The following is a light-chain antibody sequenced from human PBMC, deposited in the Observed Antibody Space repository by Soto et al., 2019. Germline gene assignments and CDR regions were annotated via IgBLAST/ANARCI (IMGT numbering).Light chain of an antibody. V-gene: IGLV2-23*02. J-gene: IGLJ3*02. CDR3: CSYANNNTM. Sequence: QSALTQPASVSGSPGQSITISCTGTSSDIGGYNLVSWYQQHPDKAPKLMIYEVSKWPSGVSNRFSGSKSGNTASLTITGLQAEDEADYYCCSYANNNTMFGGGTKVTVL. CDR1: SSDIGGYNL. CDR2: EVS.